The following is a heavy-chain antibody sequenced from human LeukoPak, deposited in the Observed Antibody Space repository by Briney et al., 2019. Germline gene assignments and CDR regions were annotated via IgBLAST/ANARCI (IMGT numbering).Heavy chain of an antibody. Sequence: GGSLRLSCAASGFNFNKIWMSWVREAPGKGLEWVGRIKSKTDGETTDYAAPVQVRFTISRDDSKRTLFLQMNSLRIEDTALYYCTTSTGDFRWGRGTLVTAS. CDR3: TTSTGDFR. J-gene: IGHJ4*02. V-gene: IGHV3-15*01. D-gene: IGHD3-3*01. CDR1: GFNFNKIW. CDR2: IKSKTDGETT.